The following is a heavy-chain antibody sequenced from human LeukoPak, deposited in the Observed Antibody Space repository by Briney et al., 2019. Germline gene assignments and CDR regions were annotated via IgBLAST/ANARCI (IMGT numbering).Heavy chain of an antibody. Sequence: PGGSLRLSCAASGFTFSSYSMNWVRQAPGKGLEWVSYISSSSSTIYYADSVKGRFTISRDNAKNSLYLPMNSLRDEDTAVYYCARDQYYYYYMDVWGKGTTVTVSS. CDR2: ISSSSSTI. CDR3: ARDQYYYYYMDV. CDR1: GFTFSSYS. J-gene: IGHJ6*03. V-gene: IGHV3-48*02.